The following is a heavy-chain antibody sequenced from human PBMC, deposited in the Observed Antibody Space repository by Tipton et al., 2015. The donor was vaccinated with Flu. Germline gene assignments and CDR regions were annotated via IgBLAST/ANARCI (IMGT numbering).Heavy chain of an antibody. CDR1: GFTFDDYT. D-gene: IGHD2-2*01. CDR2: INWVSSAM. V-gene: IGHV3-9*01. Sequence: SLRLSCAASGFTFDDYTMHWVRQAPGKGLEWVSSINWVSSAMDYADSVRGRFTISRDNAKNSLYLQMSSLTADDTALYYCARDMRDSSSMDYYYYSGMDVWGQGTTVTVSS. J-gene: IGHJ6*02. CDR3: ARDMRDSSSMDYYYYSGMDV.